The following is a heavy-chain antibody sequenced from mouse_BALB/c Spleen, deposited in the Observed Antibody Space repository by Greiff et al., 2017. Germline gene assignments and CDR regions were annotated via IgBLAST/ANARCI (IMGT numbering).Heavy chain of an antibody. J-gene: IGHJ3*01. CDR1: GYTFTDYY. CDR2: IYPGSGNT. V-gene: IGHV1-77*01. D-gene: IGHD1-1*01. Sequence: QVQLKESGAELARPGASVKLSCKASGYTFTDYYINWVKQRTGQGLEWIGEIYPGSGNTYYNEKFKGKATLTADKSSSTAYMQLSSLTSEDSAVYFCARYGDGSTPFAYWGQGTLVTVSA. CDR3: ARYGDGSTPFAY.